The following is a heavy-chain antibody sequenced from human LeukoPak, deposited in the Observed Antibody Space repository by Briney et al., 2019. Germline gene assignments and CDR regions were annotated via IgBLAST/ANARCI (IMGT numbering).Heavy chain of an antibody. CDR3: ERERIVVVTLSDAIDI. Sequence: ASVKVSCKASGYTFTGDYMHWVRQAPGQGLEWMGWINPNSGGTKYAQKFQGRVTVTRDTSINTVYMQLSNLTSDDTAVYYCERERIVVVTLSDAIDIWGQGTMVTVPS. D-gene: IGHD2-21*02. CDR2: INPNSGGT. J-gene: IGHJ3*02. V-gene: IGHV1-2*02. CDR1: GYTFTGDY.